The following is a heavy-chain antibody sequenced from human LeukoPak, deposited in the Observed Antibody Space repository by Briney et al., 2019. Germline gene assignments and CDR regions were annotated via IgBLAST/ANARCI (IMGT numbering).Heavy chain of an antibody. J-gene: IGHJ5*02. Sequence: ASVKVSCKASGYTFTGYFIHWVRHAPGQGLEWMGWINPNNGGTNYAQKFQDRVTMTRDTSTSTAYMELSRLRSEDTAVYYCARGPYCSGGRCLMAWWFAPWGQGTLVTVSS. D-gene: IGHD2-15*01. CDR2: INPNNGGT. CDR3: ARGPYCSGGRCLMAWWFAP. V-gene: IGHV1-2*02. CDR1: GYTFTGYF.